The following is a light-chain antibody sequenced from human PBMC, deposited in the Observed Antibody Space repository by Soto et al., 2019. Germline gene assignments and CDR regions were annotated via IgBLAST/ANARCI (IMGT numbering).Light chain of an antibody. CDR2: SNN. J-gene: IGLJ2*01. CDR1: SSNIGGANY. V-gene: IGLV1-47*02. Sequence: QSVLTQPPSASGTPGQRVFISCSGSSSNIGGANYAYWYQQLPGAAPKLLMHSNNLRPSGVPERISGSKSGTSASLAISGLRSEDEDLYYCASWDDRLGAVIFGGGTK. CDR3: ASWDDRLGAVI.